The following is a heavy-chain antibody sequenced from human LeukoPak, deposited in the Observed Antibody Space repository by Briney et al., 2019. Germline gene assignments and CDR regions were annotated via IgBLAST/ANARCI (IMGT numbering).Heavy chain of an antibody. CDR1: GFTVSSNY. D-gene: IGHD3-9*01. CDR3: AREVGSYYDILTGYYNPEGSGLYMDV. J-gene: IGHJ6*03. Sequence: GGSLRLSCAASGFTVSSNYMSWVRQAPGKGLEWVSAIYSGGSTYYADSVKGRFTISRDNSKNTLYLQMNSLRAEDTAVYYCAREVGSYYDILTGYYNPEGSGLYMDVWGKGTTVTVSS. V-gene: IGHV3-53*05. CDR2: IYSGGST.